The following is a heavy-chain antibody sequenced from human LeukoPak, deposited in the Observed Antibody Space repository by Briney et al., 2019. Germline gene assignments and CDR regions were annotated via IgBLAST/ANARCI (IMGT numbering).Heavy chain of an antibody. J-gene: IGHJ4*02. CDR2: IIPIVGIA. CDR3: ARPREYSGYDSGAFDY. Sequence: SVKVSCKASGGTFSSSAISWVRQAPGQGLEWMGRIIPIVGIANYAQKFQGRVTITADKSTSTAYMELTSLRSEDTAVYYCARPREYSGYDSGAFDYWGQGTLVTVSS. CDR1: GGTFSSSA. V-gene: IGHV1-69*04. D-gene: IGHD5-12*01.